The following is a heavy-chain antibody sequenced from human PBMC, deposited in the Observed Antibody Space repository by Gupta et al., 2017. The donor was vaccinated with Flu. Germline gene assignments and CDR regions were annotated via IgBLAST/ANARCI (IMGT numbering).Heavy chain of an antibody. D-gene: IGHD1-1*01. CDR3: ARSWAAGGTGTYFDY. J-gene: IGHJ4*02. CDR2: ISSSRSYI. CDR1: GFIFDTYS. Sequence: EVQLVESGGGLVRPGGSLRLSCAASGFIFDTYSMHWVRQAPGRGLECVSSISSSRSYIYYADSVKGLFTISRDNDKNSVFLQMNSLRAEDTAVYYCARSWAAGGTGTYFDYWGQGTPVTVSS. V-gene: IGHV3-21*01.